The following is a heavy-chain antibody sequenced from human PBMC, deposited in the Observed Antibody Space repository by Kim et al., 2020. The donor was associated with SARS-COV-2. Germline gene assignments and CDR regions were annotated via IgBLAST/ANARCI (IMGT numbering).Heavy chain of an antibody. D-gene: IGHD3-10*01. V-gene: IGHV3-9*01. CDR2: ISWNSGSI. CDR1: GFTFEDYA. Sequence: GGSLRLSCAASGFTFEDYAMHWVRQAPGKGLEWVSGISWNSGSIGYADSVKGRFTISRDNAKNSLYLQMNSLRAEDTALYYCAKDIVIRTGSGFDPWGQGTLVTVSS. CDR3: AKDIVIRTGSGFDP. J-gene: IGHJ5*02.